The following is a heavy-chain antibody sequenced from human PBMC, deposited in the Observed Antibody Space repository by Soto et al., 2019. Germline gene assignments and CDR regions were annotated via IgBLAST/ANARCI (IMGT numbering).Heavy chain of an antibody. CDR3: AKDPSRTGSALTPPY. J-gene: IGHJ4*02. D-gene: IGHD3-10*01. CDR1: GFIFGSYD. CDR2: ISSSGGST. V-gene: IGHV3-23*01. Sequence: EVQLLESGGGLVQPGGSLRLSCAASGFIFGSYDMRWVRQAPGKGPEWVAGISSSGGSTYYADSVKGRFTISRDNSKNTLYLQLNSLRAEDTAVYYCAKDPSRTGSALTPPYWGQGTLVTVSS.